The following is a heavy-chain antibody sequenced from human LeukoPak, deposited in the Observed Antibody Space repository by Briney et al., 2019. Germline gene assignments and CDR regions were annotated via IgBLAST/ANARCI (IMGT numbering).Heavy chain of an antibody. CDR1: GGSFSGYY. CDR3: ARDESSYYDILTGGMDV. V-gene: IGHV4-34*01. J-gene: IGHJ6*02. D-gene: IGHD3-9*01. Sequence: PSETLSLTCAVYGGSFSGYYWSWIRQPPGKGLEWIGEINHSGSTNYNPSLKSRVTISVDTSKNQFSLKLSSVTAADTAVYYCARDESSYYDILTGGMDVWGQGTTVTVSS. CDR2: INHSGST.